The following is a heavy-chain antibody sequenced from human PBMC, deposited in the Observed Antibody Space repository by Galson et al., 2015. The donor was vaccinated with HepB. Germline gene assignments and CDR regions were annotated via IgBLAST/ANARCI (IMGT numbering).Heavy chain of an antibody. CDR1: GGSISSSSYY. D-gene: IGHD1-26*01. CDR2: IYYSGST. Sequence: SETLSLTCTVSGGSISSSSYYWGWIRQPPGKGLEWIGSIYYSGSTYYNPSLKSRVTISVDTSKNQFSLKLSSVTAADTAVYYCARLGGGRRYSGSYSTEGAYYFDYWGQGTLVTVSS. V-gene: IGHV4-39*01. J-gene: IGHJ4*02. CDR3: ARLGGGRRYSGSYSTEGAYYFDY.